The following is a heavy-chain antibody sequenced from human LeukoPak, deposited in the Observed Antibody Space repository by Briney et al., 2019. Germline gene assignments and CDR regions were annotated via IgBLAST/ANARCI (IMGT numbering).Heavy chain of an antibody. D-gene: IGHD5-24*01. V-gene: IGHV3-7*03. CDR2: IKQDGSEK. CDR1: GFTFSSYW. CDR3: AKAPSLEMATPWDY. Sequence: PGGSLRLSCAASGFTFSSYWMSWVRQAPGKGLEWVANIKQDGSEKYYVDSVKGRFTISRDNAKNTLYLQVNSLRAEDTAVYYCAKAPSLEMATPWDYWGQGTLVTVSS. J-gene: IGHJ4*02.